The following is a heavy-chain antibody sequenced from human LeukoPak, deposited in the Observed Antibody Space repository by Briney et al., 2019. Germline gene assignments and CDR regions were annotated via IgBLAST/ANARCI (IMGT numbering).Heavy chain of an antibody. CDR2: IIPILGIA. CDR1: GGTFSSYA. D-gene: IGHD5-12*01. CDR3: ARVNSGYDLYYFDY. V-gene: IGHV1-69*10. J-gene: IGHJ4*02. Sequence: GASVKVSCKASGGTFSSYAISWVRQAPGQGLEWMGWIIPILGIANYAQKFQGRVTITADKSTSTAYMELSSLRSEDTAVYYCARVNSGYDLYYFDYWGQGTLVTVSS.